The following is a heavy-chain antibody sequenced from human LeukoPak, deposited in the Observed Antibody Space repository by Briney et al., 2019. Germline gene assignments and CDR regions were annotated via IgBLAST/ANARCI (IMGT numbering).Heavy chain of an antibody. D-gene: IGHD1-26*01. V-gene: IGHV3-74*01. Sequence: GGSLRLSCAASGFTFSSYWMHWVRQAPGEGLVCVSRINSDGTSTTYADSVKGRFTISRDNARNTLYMQMNSLRAEDTAVYYCARATLDIVGATRTFDYWGQRTLVTVSS. J-gene: IGHJ4*02. CDR2: INSDGTST. CDR1: GFTFSSYW. CDR3: ARATLDIVGATRTFDY.